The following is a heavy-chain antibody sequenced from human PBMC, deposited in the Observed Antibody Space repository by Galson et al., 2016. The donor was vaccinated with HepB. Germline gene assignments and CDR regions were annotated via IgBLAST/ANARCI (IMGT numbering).Heavy chain of an antibody. V-gene: IGHV1-18*04. CDR1: GYTFTNYG. J-gene: IGHJ4*02. CDR3: ARDYFPILAVVLPDPLGY. CDR2: ISPHNGES. D-gene: IGHD3-3*01. Sequence: SVKVSCTASGYTFTNYGISWVRQAPGQGLEWMGWISPHNGESRYAHTFKGRVTMTTDTSASTAYLDLMSLRSGDTAVYYCARDYFPILAVVLPDPLGYWGQGTLVTVSS.